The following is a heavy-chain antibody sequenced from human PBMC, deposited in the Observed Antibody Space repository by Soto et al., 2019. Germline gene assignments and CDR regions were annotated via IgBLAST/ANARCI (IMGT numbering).Heavy chain of an antibody. D-gene: IGHD2-15*01. Sequence: GASVKVSCKASGGTLSSYSLRWVRHAPGQGLEWLGRVIPNRGVTNYAKKFQGRFTIVVDTSTSTAYMELNRLRYEDTAVYYCAIFKGDCSDAYCSDFDYWGQGTLVNVSS. J-gene: IGHJ4*02. CDR3: AIFKGDCSDAYCSDFDY. CDR1: GGTLSSYS. V-gene: IGHV1-69*02. CDR2: VIPNRGVT.